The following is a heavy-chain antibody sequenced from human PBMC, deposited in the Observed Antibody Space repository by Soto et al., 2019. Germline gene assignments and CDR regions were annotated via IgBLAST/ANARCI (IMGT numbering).Heavy chain of an antibody. V-gene: IGHV4-4*02. CDR3: AIPGAGDFDF. J-gene: IGHJ4*02. D-gene: IGHD1-26*01. Sequence: PSETLSLTCAVSVASISNTDWWTWVRQPPGKGLEWIGEIYHSGTTNCDPSLKSRVTISLDKSKNQFSLTLSSVTAADTAVYYCAIPGAGDFDFWGQGTLVTVSS. CDR1: VASISNTDW. CDR2: IYHSGTT.